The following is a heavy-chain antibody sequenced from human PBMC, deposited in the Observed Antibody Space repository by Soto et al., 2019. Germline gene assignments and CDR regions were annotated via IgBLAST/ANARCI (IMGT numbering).Heavy chain of an antibody. V-gene: IGHV4-39*01. CDR1: GYSVSSSDYY. CDR2: MFYSGLT. J-gene: IGHJ6*02. D-gene: IGHD2-15*01. CDR3: APLTVSLSGPYGIHV. Sequence: SETLSLTCSVSGYSVSSSDYYWAWIRQPPGKGLEWIGSMFYSGLTYYNPSLKSRVTLSVDTSKNQFSVRLNSVTATDTAVYYCAPLTVSLSGPYGIHVWGQGTTVTVSS.